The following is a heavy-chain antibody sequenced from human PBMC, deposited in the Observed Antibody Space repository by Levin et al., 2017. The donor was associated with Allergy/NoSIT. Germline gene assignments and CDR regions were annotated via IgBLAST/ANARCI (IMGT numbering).Heavy chain of an antibody. D-gene: IGHD5-18*01. V-gene: IGHV3-53*01. Sequence: GGSLRLSCAASGFTVSSNYMSWVRQAPGKGLEWVSVIYSGGSTYYADSVKGRFTISRDNSKNTLYLQMNSLRAEDTAVYYCAGGRGYSYGYFYYGMDVWGQGTTVTVSS. CDR3: AGGRGYSYGYFYYGMDV. CDR2: IYSGGST. CDR1: GFTVSSNY. J-gene: IGHJ6*02.